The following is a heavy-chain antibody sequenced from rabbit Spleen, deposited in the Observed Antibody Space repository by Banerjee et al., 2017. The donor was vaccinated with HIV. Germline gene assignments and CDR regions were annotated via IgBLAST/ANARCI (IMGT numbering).Heavy chain of an antibody. CDR2: IYAGASGNT. V-gene: IGHV1S40*01. D-gene: IGHD6-1*01. CDR3: ARDFADATGYGYGDL. Sequence: QSLEESGGGLVQPEGSLTLTCKASGFDFSSGYYMCWVRQAPGKGLEWIGCIYAGASGNTYYPTWVNGRFTISKTSSTTVTLQMTSLTAADTATYFCARDFADATGYGYGDLWGPGTLVTVS. CDR1: GFDFSSGYY. J-gene: IGHJ4*01.